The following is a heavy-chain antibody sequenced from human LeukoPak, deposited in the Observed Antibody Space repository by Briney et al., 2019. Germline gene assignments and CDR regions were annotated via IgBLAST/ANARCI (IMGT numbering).Heavy chain of an antibody. D-gene: IGHD6-19*01. CDR2: IYNDGST. Sequence: GGSLRLSCVASGFIVSNNYMSWVRQAPGKGLEWVSVIYNDGSTYYADSVKGRFTISRDNSKNTLYLEMNSLRAEDTAVYYCARDLGSSGWYPYFDYWGQGTLVTVSS. CDR1: GFIVSNNY. V-gene: IGHV3-53*01. CDR3: ARDLGSSGWYPYFDY. J-gene: IGHJ4*02.